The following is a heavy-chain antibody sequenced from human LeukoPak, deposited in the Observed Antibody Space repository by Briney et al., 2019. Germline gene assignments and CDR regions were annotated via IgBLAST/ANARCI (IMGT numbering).Heavy chain of an antibody. J-gene: IGHJ3*02. CDR3: ALELFNAFDI. D-gene: IGHD2/OR15-2a*01. V-gene: IGHV3-23*01. CDR2: ISGSGGST. CDR1: VVTFSIYA. Sequence: PGGSLRLSCAAYVVTFSIYAMSWVRQAPGKGLEWVSAISGSGGSTYYADSVKGRFTISRDNSKNTLYLQMNSLRAEDTYVYYCALELFNAFDIWGQGTMVTVSS.